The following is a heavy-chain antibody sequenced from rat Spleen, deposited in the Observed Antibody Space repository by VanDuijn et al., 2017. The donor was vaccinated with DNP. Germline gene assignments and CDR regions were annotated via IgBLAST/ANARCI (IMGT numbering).Heavy chain of an antibody. J-gene: IGHJ2*01. CDR3: SRHVLPLRVWDL. D-gene: IGHD1-4*01. V-gene: IGHV5-22*01. Sequence: EVQLVESGGGVVQPGRSLKLSCAASGFTFSDYYMAWVRQAPTKGLEWVAYISYDGRSNYRGDSVKGRFTISRDNAKSTLYLQMNSLRSEDMATYYCSRHVLPLRVWDLWGQGVMVTVSS. CDR2: ISYDGRSN. CDR1: GFTFSDYY.